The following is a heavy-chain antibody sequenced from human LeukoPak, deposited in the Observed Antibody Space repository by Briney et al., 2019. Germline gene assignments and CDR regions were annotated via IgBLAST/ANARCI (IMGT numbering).Heavy chain of an antibody. J-gene: IGHJ4*02. V-gene: IGHV3-53*01. Sequence: GRSLRLACAASGLIVSSNTMTWVRQSPGKGLEWVSIIFSGGSTYYTDSVKGRFTLTRDNSKNTLYLQMNSLRAEDTAIYYCARRHCSGGSCYLDYWGQGSLVTVSS. CDR2: IFSGGST. CDR3: ARRHCSGGSCYLDY. CDR1: GLIVSSNT. D-gene: IGHD2-15*01.